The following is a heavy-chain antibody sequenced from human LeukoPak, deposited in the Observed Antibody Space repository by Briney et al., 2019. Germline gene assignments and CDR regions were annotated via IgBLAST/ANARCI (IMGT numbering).Heavy chain of an antibody. CDR1: GGSISDYY. CDR2: IYSSGST. V-gene: IGHV4-4*07. J-gene: IGHJ4*02. Sequence: PSETLSLTCTVSGGSISDYYWSWIRQPAGKGLEYLGRIYSSGSTDYNPSLKSRVTMSVDTSKYQISLKVKSVTAADTAVYYCARITATAMVNAFDYWGQGMLVTVSS. CDR3: ARITATAMVNAFDY. D-gene: IGHD5-18*01.